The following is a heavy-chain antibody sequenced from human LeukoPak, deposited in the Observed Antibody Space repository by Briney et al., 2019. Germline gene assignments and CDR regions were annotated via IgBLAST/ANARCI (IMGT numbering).Heavy chain of an antibody. CDR3: AKARGIVVVPAALDY. Sequence: GRSLRLSCAASGFTFSSYGMHWVRQAPGKGLEWVAVISYDGSNKYYADSVKGRFTISRDNSKNTLYLQMNSLRAEDTAVYYCAKARGIVVVPAALDYWGQGTLVTVS. J-gene: IGHJ4*02. CDR2: ISYDGSNK. CDR1: GFTFSSYG. D-gene: IGHD2-2*01. V-gene: IGHV3-30*18.